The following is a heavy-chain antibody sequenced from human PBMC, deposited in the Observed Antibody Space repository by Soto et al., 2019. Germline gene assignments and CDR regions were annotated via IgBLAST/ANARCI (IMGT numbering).Heavy chain of an antibody. CDR2: ISPYTGNT. J-gene: IGHJ4*02. Sequence: GASVKVSCKASGYTFTSYALIWVRQAPGQGLEWMGWISPYTGNTNYAQKLQGRVTMTTDASTSTAYMVLRSLRSDDTAVYYCAVDYGDYFEFDSWGQGTLVTVSS. CDR1: GYTFTSYA. D-gene: IGHD4-17*01. V-gene: IGHV1-18*01. CDR3: AVDYGDYFEFDS.